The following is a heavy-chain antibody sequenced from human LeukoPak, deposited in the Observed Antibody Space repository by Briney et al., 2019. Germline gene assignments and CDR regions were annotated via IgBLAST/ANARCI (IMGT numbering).Heavy chain of an antibody. D-gene: IGHD2-15*01. V-gene: IGHV3-23*01. Sequence: GGSLRLSCAASGFTFSSYAMSWVRQAPGKGLEWVSAISGSGGSTYYADSMKGRFTISRDNSKNTLYLQMNSLRAEDTAVYYCAREIVVVVAATRYYYYGMDVWGQGTTVTVSS. CDR2: ISGSGGST. CDR3: AREIVVVVAATRYYYYGMDV. J-gene: IGHJ6*02. CDR1: GFTFSSYA.